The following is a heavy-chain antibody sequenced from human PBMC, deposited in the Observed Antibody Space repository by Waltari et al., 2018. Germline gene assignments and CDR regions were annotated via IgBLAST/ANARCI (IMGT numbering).Heavy chain of an antibody. CDR1: FSRYW. J-gene: IGHJ4*02. D-gene: IGHD3-10*01. CDR3: AKSRGFEY. Sequence: FSRYWRSWVRQTPGKGLEWVANINYDGRQKYYVDSVKGRFAISRDNARNSVYLQMNSLRVEDTAVYYCAKSRGFEYWGQGALITVSS. CDR2: INYDGRQK. V-gene: IGHV3-7*01.